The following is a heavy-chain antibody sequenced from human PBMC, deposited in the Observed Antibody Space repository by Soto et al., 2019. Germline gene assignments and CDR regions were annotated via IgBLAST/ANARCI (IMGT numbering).Heavy chain of an antibody. J-gene: IGHJ5*02. CDR1: GGSISGFY. V-gene: IGHV4-4*07. CDR2: IYATGTT. CDR3: VRDGTKTLRDWFDP. D-gene: IGHD1-1*01. Sequence: SETLSLTCTVSGGSISGFYWSWIRKSAGKGLEWIGRIYATGTTDYNPSLKSRVMMSVDTSKKQFSLKLRSVTAADTAVYYCVRDGTKTLRDWFDPWGQGMSVTVSS.